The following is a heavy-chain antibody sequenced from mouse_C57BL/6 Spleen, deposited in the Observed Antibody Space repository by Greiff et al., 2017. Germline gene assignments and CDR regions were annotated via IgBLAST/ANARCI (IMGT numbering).Heavy chain of an antibody. CDR3: ARFTTEVAYYFDY. D-gene: IGHD1-1*01. J-gene: IGHJ2*01. CDR1: GYTFTSYW. Sequence: VQLQQPGAELVKPGASVKMSCKASGYTFTSYWITWVKQRPGQGLEWIGDIYPGSGSTNYNEKFKSKATLTVDTSSSTAYMQLSSLTSEDSAVYYCARFTTEVAYYFDYWGQGTTLTVSS. V-gene: IGHV1-55*01. CDR2: IYPGSGST.